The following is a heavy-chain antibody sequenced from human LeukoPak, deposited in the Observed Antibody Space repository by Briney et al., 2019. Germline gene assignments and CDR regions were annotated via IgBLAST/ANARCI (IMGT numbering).Heavy chain of an antibody. D-gene: IGHD3-9*01. CDR1: GFSFSTKW. CDR2: ISSSSSYI. Sequence: PGGSLRLSCAASGFSFSTKWMSWVRQAPGKGLEWVSSISSSSSYIYYADSVKGRFTISRDNAKNSLYLQMNSLRAEDTAVYYCARDDILTGPSDYWGQGTLVTVSS. CDR3: ARDDILTGPSDY. V-gene: IGHV3-21*01. J-gene: IGHJ4*02.